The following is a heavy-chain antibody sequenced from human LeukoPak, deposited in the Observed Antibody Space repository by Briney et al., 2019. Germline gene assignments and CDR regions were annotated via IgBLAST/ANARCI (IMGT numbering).Heavy chain of an antibody. D-gene: IGHD6-19*01. J-gene: IGHJ4*02. Sequence: GESLKISCKGSGYSFTSYWIGWVRQMPGKGLEWMGVIHPGYSDTRYSPSFQCRVTISADKYITTAYLHESSLKSSDTAMYYCARHSGHPYCGWYSYVDYWGQGTLVTVSS. V-gene: IGHV5-51*01. CDR3: ARHSGHPYCGWYSYVDY. CDR2: IHPGYSDT. CDR1: GYSFTSYW.